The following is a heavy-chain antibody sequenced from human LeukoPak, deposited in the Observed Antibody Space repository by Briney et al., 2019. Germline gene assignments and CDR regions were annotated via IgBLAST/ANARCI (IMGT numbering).Heavy chain of an antibody. Sequence: PSETLSLTCTVSDGSITGYYWSWIRQSPGKGLEWIGYIFDSGSTNYNPSLQSRVTISVDTSKNYFSLKLRSVTAADTAVYYRARGPITFIRGGHFDYWGQGALVTVSS. D-gene: IGHD3-10*01. CDR3: ARGPITFIRGGHFDY. J-gene: IGHJ4*02. CDR2: IFDSGST. CDR1: DGSITGYY. V-gene: IGHV4-59*01.